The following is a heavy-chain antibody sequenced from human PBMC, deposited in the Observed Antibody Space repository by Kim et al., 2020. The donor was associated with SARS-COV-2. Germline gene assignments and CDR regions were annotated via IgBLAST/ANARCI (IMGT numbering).Heavy chain of an antibody. Sequence: GGSLRLSCAASGFTFSSYDMHWVRQAPGKGLEWVAVISYDGSNKYYADSVKGRFTISRDNSKNTLYLQMNSLRAEDTAVYYCAKDSFSRWLRHEEGGMDVWGPVTTVTVSS. CDR2: ISYDGSNK. D-gene: IGHD5-12*01. CDR1: GFTFSSYD. J-gene: IGHJ6*02. CDR3: AKDSFSRWLRHEEGGMDV. V-gene: IGHV3-30*18.